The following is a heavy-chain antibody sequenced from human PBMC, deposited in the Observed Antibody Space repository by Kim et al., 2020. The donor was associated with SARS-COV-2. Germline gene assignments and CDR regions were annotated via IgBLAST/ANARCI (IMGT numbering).Heavy chain of an antibody. CDR1: GGSFSGYY. CDR2: INHSGST. J-gene: IGHJ6*02. Sequence: SETLSLTCAVYGGSFSGYYWSWIRQPPGKGLEWIGEINHSGSTNYNPSLKSRVTISVDTSKNQFSLKLSSVTAADTAVYYCARRSWYYYGMDVWGQGTT. V-gene: IGHV4-34*01. CDR3: ARRSWYYYGMDV.